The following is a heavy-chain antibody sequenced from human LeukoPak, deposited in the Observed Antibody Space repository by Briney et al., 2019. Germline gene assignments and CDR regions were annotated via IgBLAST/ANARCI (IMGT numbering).Heavy chain of an antibody. D-gene: IGHD4-17*01. CDR3: ASPTTVTTSAYRAFDI. J-gene: IGHJ3*02. CDR2: INHSGST. CDR1: GGSFSDNY. Sequence: PSETLSLTCAVYGGSFSDNYWSWIRQPPGKGLERIGEINHSGSTNYSPSLRSRVTISVDTSKNQFSLNLRSVTAADTAVYCCASPTTVTTSAYRAFDIWGQGTMVTVSA. V-gene: IGHV4-34*01.